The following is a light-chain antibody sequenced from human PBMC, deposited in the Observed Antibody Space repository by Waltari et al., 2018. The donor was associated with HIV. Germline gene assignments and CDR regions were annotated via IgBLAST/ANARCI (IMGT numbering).Light chain of an antibody. Sequence: QSVLTQPPSVSGAPGQRVTISCTGRSSNIGAGYAVPRYQQLPGTAPTLLIYGNNNRPSGVPDRFSGSKSGTSASLAITGLQAEDEADYYCQSYDNSLSGSRVFGGGTKLTVL. CDR3: QSYDNSLSGSRV. CDR2: GNN. J-gene: IGLJ3*02. V-gene: IGLV1-40*01. CDR1: SSNIGAGYA.